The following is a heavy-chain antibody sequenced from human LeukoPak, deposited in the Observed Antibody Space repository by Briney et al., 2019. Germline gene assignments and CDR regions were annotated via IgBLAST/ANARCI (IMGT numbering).Heavy chain of an antibody. CDR2: ISYDGSNK. J-gene: IGHJ4*02. Sequence: XGRXXRLSCAAAGFTLSXYAMHWVRXXPGKXLEWVAVISYDGSNKYYADSVKGRFTISRDNSKNTLYLQMNSLRAEDTAVYYCARDFGAYSYGAYYFDYWGQGTLVTVSS. D-gene: IGHD5-18*01. CDR3: ARDFGAYSYGAYYFDY. V-gene: IGHV3-30-3*01. CDR1: GFTLSXYA.